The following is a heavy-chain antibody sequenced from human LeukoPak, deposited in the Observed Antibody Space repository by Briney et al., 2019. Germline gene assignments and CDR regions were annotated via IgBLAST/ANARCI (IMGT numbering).Heavy chain of an antibody. J-gene: IGHJ5*02. CDR3: ARRGYSYGFRAVWFDP. V-gene: IGHV1-8*03. D-gene: IGHD5-18*01. CDR1: GYTFTSYD. CDR2: MNPNSGNT. Sequence: GASVKVSCKASGYTFTSYDINWVRQATGQGLEWMGWMNPNSGNTGYAQKFQGRVTITRNTSISTAYMELSSLRSEDTAVYYCARRGYSYGFRAVWFDPWGQGTLVTVSS.